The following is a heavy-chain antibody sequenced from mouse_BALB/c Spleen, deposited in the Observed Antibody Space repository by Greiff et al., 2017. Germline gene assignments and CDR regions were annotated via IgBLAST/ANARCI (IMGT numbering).Heavy chain of an antibody. V-gene: IGHV1-14*01. J-gene: IGHJ3*01. CDR3: ARETMITFSLAY. CDR2: INPYNDGT. D-gene: IGHD2-4*01. CDR1: GYTFTSYV. Sequence: VQLKQSGPELVKPGASVKMSCKASGYTFTSYVMHWVKQKPGQGLVWIGYINPYNDGTKYNEKFKGKATLTSDKSSSTAYMELSSLTSEDSAVYYCARETMITFSLAYWGQGTLVTVSA.